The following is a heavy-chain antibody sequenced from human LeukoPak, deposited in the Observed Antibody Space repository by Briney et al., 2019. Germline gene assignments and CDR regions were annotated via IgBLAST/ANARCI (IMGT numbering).Heavy chain of an antibody. D-gene: IGHD3-10*01. Sequence: SETLSLTCAVYGRSFSGYYWSWIRQPPGKGLEWIGEINHSGSTDHNPSLKGRVTISVDTSKNQFSLKLSSVTAADTAVYYCVRGYYGSGSYHWFDPWGQGTLVTVSS. J-gene: IGHJ5*02. CDR1: GRSFSGYY. V-gene: IGHV4-34*01. CDR3: VRGYYGSGSYHWFDP. CDR2: INHSGST.